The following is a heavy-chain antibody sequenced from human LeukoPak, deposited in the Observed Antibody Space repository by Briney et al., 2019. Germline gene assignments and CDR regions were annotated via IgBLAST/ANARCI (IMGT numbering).Heavy chain of an antibody. CDR1: GGSISSYY. V-gene: IGHV4-4*07. Sequence: PSETLSLTCTVSGGSISSYYWSWLRQPAGKGREWIGRIYTSGSTNYNPSLTSRVTMSVDTSKNQFSLKLSSVTAADTAVYYCARDTYYYGSGSYSYDYWGQGTLVTVSS. D-gene: IGHD3-10*01. CDR3: ARDTYYYGSGSYSYDY. CDR2: IYTSGST. J-gene: IGHJ4*02.